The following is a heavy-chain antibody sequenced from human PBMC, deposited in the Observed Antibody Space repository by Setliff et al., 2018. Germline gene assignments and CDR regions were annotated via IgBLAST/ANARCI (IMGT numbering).Heavy chain of an antibody. CDR3: ARASRFATIVWKGDYYMDV. V-gene: IGHV7-4-1*02. J-gene: IGHJ6*03. CDR1: GSSFSTYA. D-gene: IGHD3-16*02. Sequence: ASVQVSCKASGSSFSTYAMSWIRQAPGQGLEWMGWINTNTGNPSYAQGFTGRFVFSLDTSVSTAYLQISSLKPEDTAMYYCARASRFATIVWKGDYYMDVWGKGTTVTV. CDR2: INTNTGNP.